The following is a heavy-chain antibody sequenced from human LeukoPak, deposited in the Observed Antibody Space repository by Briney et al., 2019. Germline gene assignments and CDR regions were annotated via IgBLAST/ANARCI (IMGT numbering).Heavy chain of an antibody. Sequence: SETLSLTCTVSGGSISSYYWSWIRQPAGKGLEWIGRIYTSGSTNYNPSLKSRVTMSVDTSKNQFSLKLSSVTAADTAAYYCARGGFAQQLVRGYYYYMDVWGKGTTVTVSS. D-gene: IGHD6-13*01. CDR1: GGSISSYY. CDR2: IYTSGST. V-gene: IGHV4-4*07. J-gene: IGHJ6*03. CDR3: ARGGFAQQLVRGYYYYMDV.